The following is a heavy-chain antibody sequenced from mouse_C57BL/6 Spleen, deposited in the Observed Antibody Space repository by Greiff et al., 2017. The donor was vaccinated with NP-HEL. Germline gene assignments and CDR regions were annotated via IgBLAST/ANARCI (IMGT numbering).Heavy chain of an antibody. CDR2: ISTYYGDA. CDR3: TRLNDYGFSY. V-gene: IGHV1-67*01. Sequence: QVQLQQSGPELVRPGVSVKISCKGSGYTFTDYAMHWVKQSHAQSLEWIGVISTYYGDASYNQKFQDKATMTVDKSSSTAYMELASLTSEDSAVYYCTRLNDYGFSYWGQGTLVTVSS. J-gene: IGHJ3*01. CDR1: GYTFTDYA. D-gene: IGHD2-4*01.